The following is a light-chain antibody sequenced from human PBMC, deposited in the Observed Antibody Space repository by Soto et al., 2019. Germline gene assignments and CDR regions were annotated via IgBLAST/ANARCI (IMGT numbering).Light chain of an antibody. CDR2: LNSDGSH. J-gene: IGLJ2*01. CDR1: SGHSSFA. Sequence: QSVLTQSPSASASLGASVKLTCTLSSGHSSFAIAWHQQQPEKGPRYLMKLNSDGSHSKGDGIPDRFSGSRSGAERYLTISSLQSEDEADYYCQTWGTGIRVFGGGTKLTDL. V-gene: IGLV4-69*01. CDR3: QTWGTGIRV.